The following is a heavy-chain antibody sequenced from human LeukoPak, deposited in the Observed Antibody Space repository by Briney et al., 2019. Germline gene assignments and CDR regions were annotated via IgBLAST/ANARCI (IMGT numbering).Heavy chain of an antibody. V-gene: IGHV4-59*01. CDR1: GGSISSYY. Sequence: SETLSLTCTVSGGSISSYYWSWIRQPPGKGLEWIGYIYYTGSTNYNPSLKSRVTISVDTSKNQFSLKLSSVTAADMAVYYCARDAYSSSEVDWFDPWGQGTLVTVSS. CDR3: ARDAYSSSEVDWFDP. D-gene: IGHD6-13*01. CDR2: IYYTGST. J-gene: IGHJ5*02.